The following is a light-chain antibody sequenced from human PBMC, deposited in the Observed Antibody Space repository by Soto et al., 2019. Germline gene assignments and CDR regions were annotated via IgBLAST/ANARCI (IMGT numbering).Light chain of an antibody. V-gene: IGKV1-33*01. CDR2: DAS. Sequence: DIQMTQSPSSLSASVGYRVTITCRASQSIGRNLNWYQQKPGXAPXLLIYDASTLESGVPSRFSGSGSGTDFAFTISSLQPEDFATYYCQQYDNLPITFGQGTRLEIK. CDR3: QQYDNLPIT. CDR1: QSIGRN. J-gene: IGKJ5*01.